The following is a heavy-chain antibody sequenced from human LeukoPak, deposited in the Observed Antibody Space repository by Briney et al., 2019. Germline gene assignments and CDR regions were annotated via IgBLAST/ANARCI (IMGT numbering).Heavy chain of an antibody. CDR2: IYYSGST. CDR3: ARVYYDSSGYVDY. CDR1: GGSISSGGYY. Sequence: KPSETLSLTCTVSGGSISSGGYYWRWIRQHPGKGLEWIGCIYYSGSTYYNPSLKSRVTISVDTSKNQFSLKLSSVTAADTAVYYCARVYYDSSGYVDYWGQGTLVTVSS. D-gene: IGHD3-22*01. V-gene: IGHV4-31*03. J-gene: IGHJ4*02.